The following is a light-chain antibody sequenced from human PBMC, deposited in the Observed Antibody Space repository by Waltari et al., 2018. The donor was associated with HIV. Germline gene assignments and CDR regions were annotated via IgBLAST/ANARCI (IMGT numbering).Light chain of an antibody. V-gene: IGLV3-1*01. CDR1: KLGDKY. CDR3: QVWDNNNAV. J-gene: IGLJ2*01. Sequence: SYELTQPPSMSVSPGPTDIIACSGDKLGDKYVCWYQQRPGQSPVMFMYQDTERPSGVPERFSGSISGDTASLTISGTQPLDEADYYCQVWDNNNAVFGGGTKLTVL. CDR2: QDT.